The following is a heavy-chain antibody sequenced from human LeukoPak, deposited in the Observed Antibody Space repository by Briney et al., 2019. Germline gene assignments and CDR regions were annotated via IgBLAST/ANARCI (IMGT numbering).Heavy chain of an antibody. CDR2: MNPNSGNT. CDR1: GYTFTSYD. CDR3: AREGTATTTSYYYYYYMDV. Sequence: ASVKVSCKASGYTFTSYDINWVRQATGQGLEWMGWMNPNSGNTGYAQKFQGRVTMTRDTSISTAYMELSRLRSDDTAVYYCAREGTATTTSYYYYYYMDVWGKGTTVTVSS. D-gene: IGHD1-26*01. V-gene: IGHV1-8*01. J-gene: IGHJ6*03.